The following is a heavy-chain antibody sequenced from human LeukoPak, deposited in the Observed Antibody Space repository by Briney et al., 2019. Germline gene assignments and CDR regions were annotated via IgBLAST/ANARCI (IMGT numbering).Heavy chain of an antibody. CDR1: GFTFSSYA. V-gene: IGHV3-23*01. Sequence: PGGSLRLSCAASGFTFSSYAMSWVRQAPGKGLEWVSSITGSGASTYYADSVKGRFTISRDNSKNTLYLQMNSLRAEDTAVYYCARENGIAAVFDYWGQGTLVTVSS. J-gene: IGHJ4*02. D-gene: IGHD6-13*01. CDR2: ITGSGAST. CDR3: ARENGIAAVFDY.